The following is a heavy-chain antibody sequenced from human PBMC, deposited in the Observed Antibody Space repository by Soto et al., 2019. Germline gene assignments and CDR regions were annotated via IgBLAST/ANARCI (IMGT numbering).Heavy chain of an antibody. CDR2: ISHTGRT. CDR1: TGSMRTYY. Sequence: PETLSLTCSVSTGSMRTYYWTWIRQSPGKGLEWIGQISHTGRTKYNPSLESRVTISVDTSRKQFSLKLTSATAADTALYYCARDDTTGLFDFWGQGTLVTVSS. V-gene: IGHV4-59*01. CDR3: ARDDTTGLFDF. D-gene: IGHD4-17*01. J-gene: IGHJ4*02.